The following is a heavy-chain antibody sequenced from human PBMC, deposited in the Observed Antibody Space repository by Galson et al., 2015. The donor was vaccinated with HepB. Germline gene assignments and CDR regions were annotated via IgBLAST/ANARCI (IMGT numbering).Heavy chain of an antibody. CDR2: ISGSGGST. CDR3: AGRYYYDSRPGY. Sequence: SLRPSCAASGFTFRSYAMSWVRQAPGKGLEWVSAISGSGGSTYYADCVKGRFTISRDNSKNTLYLQMNSLRAEDTAVYYCAGRYYYDSRPGYWGQGTLVTVSS. D-gene: IGHD3-22*01. CDR1: GFTFRSYA. J-gene: IGHJ4*02. V-gene: IGHV3-23*01.